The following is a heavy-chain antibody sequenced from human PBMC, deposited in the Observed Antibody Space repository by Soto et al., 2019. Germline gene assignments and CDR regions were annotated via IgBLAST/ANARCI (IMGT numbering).Heavy chain of an antibody. CDR2: MYYSGST. J-gene: IGHJ4*02. CDR1: GASISSSSYY. D-gene: IGHD6-19*01. V-gene: IGHV4-39*01. Sequence: QLQLQESGPGLVKPSETLSLKCTVSGASISSSSYYWGWIRQPPGKGLEYIGSMYYSGSTYYNPSLESRLTISVDMSKNQFSLKLSSVTAADTVVYYCATLKGIAVAGIHYWGQGTLVTVSS. CDR3: ATLKGIAVAGIHY.